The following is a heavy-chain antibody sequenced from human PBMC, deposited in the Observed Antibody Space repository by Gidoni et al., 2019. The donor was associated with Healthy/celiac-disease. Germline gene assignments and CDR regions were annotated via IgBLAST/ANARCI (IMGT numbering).Heavy chain of an antibody. D-gene: IGHD6-6*01. Sequence: EVQLVQSGAEVKKQGEALKISCKGAGYSFTSYWIGWVRQMPGKGLEGMGIIYPGDSDTRYRPSFQGQVTISADKSISTAYLQWSSLKASDTAMYSCARGGAARPDWFDPWGQGTLVTVSS. CDR3: ARGGAARPDWFDP. CDR2: IYPGDSDT. J-gene: IGHJ5*02. V-gene: IGHV5-51*03. CDR1: GYSFTSYW.